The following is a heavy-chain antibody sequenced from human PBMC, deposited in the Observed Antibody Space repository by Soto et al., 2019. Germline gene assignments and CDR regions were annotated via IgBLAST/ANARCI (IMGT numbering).Heavy chain of an antibody. D-gene: IGHD2-2*01. Sequence: QVQLQESGPGLVKPSETLSLTCTVSGGSISSYYWSWIRQPPGKGLEWIGYIYYSGSTNYNPSLKSRVTISVDTSKNQFSLKLSSVTAADTAVYYCARVCSSTSCYSSHPGFDIWGQGTMVTVSS. CDR2: IYYSGST. V-gene: IGHV4-59*01. J-gene: IGHJ3*02. CDR1: GGSISSYY. CDR3: ARVCSSTSCYSSHPGFDI.